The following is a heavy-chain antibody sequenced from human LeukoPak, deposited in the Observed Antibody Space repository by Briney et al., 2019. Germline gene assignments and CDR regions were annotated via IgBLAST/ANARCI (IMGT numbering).Heavy chain of an antibody. CDR2: TSAYNGNT. CDR3: ARDRGYYYDSSGYHPFDP. Sequence: GASVKVSCKASGYTFTSYGISWVRQAPGQGLEWMGWTSAYNGNTNYAQKLQGRVTMTTDTSTSTAYMELRSLRSDDTAVYYCARDRGYYYDSSGYHPFDPWGQGTLVTVSS. D-gene: IGHD3-22*01. V-gene: IGHV1-18*01. CDR1: GYTFTSYG. J-gene: IGHJ5*02.